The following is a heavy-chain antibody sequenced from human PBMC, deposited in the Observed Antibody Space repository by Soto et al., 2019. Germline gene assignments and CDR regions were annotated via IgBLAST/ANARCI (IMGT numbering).Heavy chain of an antibody. CDR3: AHSDYTDYAYFFDY. V-gene: IGHV2-5*01. J-gene: IGHJ4*02. CDR1: GFSLSTSGVG. D-gene: IGHD4-17*01. Sequence: SGPTLVNPTQTLTLTCTFSGFSLSTSGVGVGWIRQPPGKALEWLALIYWNDEMRYSPSLRTRLTITKDTSKNQVVLTMTNMDPVDTATYFCAHSDYTDYAYFFDYWGQGTLVTVSS. CDR2: IYWNDEM.